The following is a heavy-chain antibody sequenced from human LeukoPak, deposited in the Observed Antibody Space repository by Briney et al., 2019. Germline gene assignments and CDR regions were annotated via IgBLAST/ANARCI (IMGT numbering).Heavy chain of an antibody. CDR2: IYSGGST. CDR1: GFTVSSNY. J-gene: IGHJ4*02. V-gene: IGHV3-53*01. D-gene: IGHD3-22*01. CDR3: ARESSGYYSS. Sequence: PGGSLRLSCAASGFTVSSNYMSWVRQAPGKGLEWVSVIYSGGSTYYADSVKGRFTISRDNSKNTLYLHMNSLRAEDTAVYFCARESSGYYSSWGQGTLVTVSS.